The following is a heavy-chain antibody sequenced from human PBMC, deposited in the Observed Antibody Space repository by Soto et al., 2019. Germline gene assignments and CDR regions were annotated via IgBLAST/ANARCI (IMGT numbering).Heavy chain of an antibody. D-gene: IGHD1-7*01. CDR1: GGTFSSYT. V-gene: IGHV1-69*02. Sequence: ASVKVSCKASGGTFSSYTISWVRQAPGQGLEWMGRIIPILGIANYAQKFQGRVTITADKSTSTAYMELSSLRSEDTAVYYCAIRPQLELRSGWFDPWGQGTLVTVSS. CDR3: AIRPQLELRSGWFDP. CDR2: IIPILGIA. J-gene: IGHJ5*02.